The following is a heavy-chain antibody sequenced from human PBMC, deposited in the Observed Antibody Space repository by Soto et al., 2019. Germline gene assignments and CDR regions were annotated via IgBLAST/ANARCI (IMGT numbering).Heavy chain of an antibody. J-gene: IGHJ5*02. CDR1: GGTFSSYA. V-gene: IGHV1-69*06. Sequence: SVKVSCKASGGTFSSYAISWVRQAPGQGLEWMGGIIPIFGTANYAQKFQGRVTITADKSTSTAYMELSSLRSEDTAVYYCARVVYYYDSSGPNNWFDPWGQGTLVTVSS. CDR3: ARVVYYYDSSGPNNWFDP. CDR2: IIPIFGTA. D-gene: IGHD3-22*01.